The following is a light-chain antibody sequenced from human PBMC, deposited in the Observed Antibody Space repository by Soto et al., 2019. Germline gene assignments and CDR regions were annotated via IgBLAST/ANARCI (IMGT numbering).Light chain of an antibody. J-gene: IGKJ4*02. V-gene: IGKV3D-15*01. CDR2: GAS. CDR3: PQYNNLPRT. CDR1: QSVSSN. Sequence: EIGLTQSPATLSLTPGERATLSCRASQSVSSNLAWYQQKPGRAPRLLIDGASSRATGIPARFSGSGSGTEFTLTISSLQSEDFALYHCPQYNNLPRTFGEGTKVDIK.